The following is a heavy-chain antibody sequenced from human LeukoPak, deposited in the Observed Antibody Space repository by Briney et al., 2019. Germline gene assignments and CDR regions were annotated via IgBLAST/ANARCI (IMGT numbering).Heavy chain of an antibody. Sequence: GESLKTSWQASTYTSTYYWNAWVRQMARKGLEYMGITHPDDSDTRYSTSFEGQVTISADKSISTAYLQWSSLKASDTAMYYCARLKLDIVVVVAGTREFDYWGQGTLVTVSS. J-gene: IGHJ4*02. D-gene: IGHD2-15*01. CDR2: THPDDSDT. CDR1: TYTSTYYW. V-gene: IGHV5-51*01. CDR3: ARLKLDIVVVVAGTREFDY.